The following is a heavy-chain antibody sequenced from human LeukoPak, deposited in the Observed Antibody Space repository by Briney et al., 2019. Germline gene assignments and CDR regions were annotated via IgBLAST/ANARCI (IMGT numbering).Heavy chain of an antibody. Sequence: PGASLRLSCAASGFTFSSYWMHWVRQAPGKGLVWVSRINSDGSSTSYADSVKGRFTISRDNAKNTLYLQMNSLRAEDTAVYYCASARSSVAGHGNGYWGQGTLVTVSS. CDR3: ASARSSVAGHGNGY. CDR1: GFTFSSYW. V-gene: IGHV3-74*01. J-gene: IGHJ4*02. D-gene: IGHD6-19*01. CDR2: INSDGSST.